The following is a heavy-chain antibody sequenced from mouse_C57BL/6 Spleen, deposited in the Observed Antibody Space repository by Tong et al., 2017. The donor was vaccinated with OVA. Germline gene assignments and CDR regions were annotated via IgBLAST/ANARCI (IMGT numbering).Heavy chain of an antibody. Sequence: VQLQQSGPELEKPGASVKISCKATGYTFSSYWIEWVKQRPGHGLEWIGEILPGSGSTNYNEKFKGKATFTADTSSNTAYMELSSLTSEDSAVYYCARHYYGNAWFAYWGQGTLVTVSA. D-gene: IGHD2-1*01. J-gene: IGHJ3*01. CDR2: ILPGSGST. CDR3: ARHYYGNAWFAY. V-gene: IGHV1-9*01. CDR1: GYTFSSYW.